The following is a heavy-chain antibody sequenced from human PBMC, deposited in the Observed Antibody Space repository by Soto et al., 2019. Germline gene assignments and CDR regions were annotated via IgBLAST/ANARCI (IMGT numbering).Heavy chain of an antibody. CDR2: IYYSGST. CDR1: GVSISSYY. Sequence: PSETLSLTCPVSGVSISSYYWSWIRQPPGKGLEWIGYIYYSGSTNYNPSLKSRVTISVDTSKNQLSLKLSAGTAADTAVYYCARDNCSGGSCGWYYGMDVGGQGTTVTVSS. J-gene: IGHJ6*02. CDR3: ARDNCSGGSCGWYYGMDV. V-gene: IGHV4-59*01. D-gene: IGHD2-15*01.